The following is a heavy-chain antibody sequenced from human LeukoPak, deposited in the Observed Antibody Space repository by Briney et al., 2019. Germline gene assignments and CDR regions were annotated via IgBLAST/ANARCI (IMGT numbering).Heavy chain of an antibody. D-gene: IGHD4-17*01. V-gene: IGHV4-59*01. CDR1: GGSISGSY. J-gene: IGHJ4*02. Sequence: SETLSLTCTASGGSISGSYWSWIRQPPGKGLEWIAYMYNSGSTNYNPSLKSRVTISIDTSKNQFSLKLSSLTAADAAIYYCARGIESYGDYGYWGQGILVTVSS. CDR2: MYNSGST. CDR3: ARGIESYGDYGY.